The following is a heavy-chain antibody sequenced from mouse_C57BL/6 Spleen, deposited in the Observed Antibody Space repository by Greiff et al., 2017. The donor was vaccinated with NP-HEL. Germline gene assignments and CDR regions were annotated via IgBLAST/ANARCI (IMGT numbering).Heavy chain of an antibody. V-gene: IGHV5-17*01. J-gene: IGHJ1*03. CDR2: ISSGSSTI. Sequence: DVKLVESGGGLVKPGGSLKLSCAASGFTFSDYGMHWVRQAPEKGLEWVAYISSGSSTIYYADTVKGRFTISRDNAKNTLFLQMTSLRSEDTAMYYCARTTTVVSYYWDFDVWGTGTTVTVSS. CDR3: ARTTTVVSYYWDFDV. CDR1: GFTFSDYG. D-gene: IGHD1-1*01.